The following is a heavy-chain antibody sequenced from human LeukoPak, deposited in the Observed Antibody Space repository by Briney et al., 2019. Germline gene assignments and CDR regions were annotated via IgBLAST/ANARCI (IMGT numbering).Heavy chain of an antibody. CDR3: ARGGGDYGDN. V-gene: IGHV1-46*01. Sequence: ASVKVSCKASGYTFTSYYMHWVRQAPGQGHEWMGIINPSGGGTTYAQRFQGRVTMTRDTSTSTVYMDLSSLTSEDTAVYYCARGGGDYGDNWGQGTLVTVSS. CDR2: INPSGGGT. CDR1: GYTFTSYY. D-gene: IGHD3-10*01. J-gene: IGHJ4*02.